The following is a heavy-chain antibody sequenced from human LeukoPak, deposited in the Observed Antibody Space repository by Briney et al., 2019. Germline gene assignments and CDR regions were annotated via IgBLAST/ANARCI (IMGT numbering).Heavy chain of an antibody. J-gene: IGHJ4*02. Sequence: PSETLSLTCTVSGGSISSSSYYWGWIRQPPGKGLEWIGSIYYSGSTYYNPSLKSRVTISVDTSKNQFSLKLSSVTAADTAVYYCARRTYYYGSGRTCWYWGQGTLVTVSS. V-gene: IGHV4-39*07. D-gene: IGHD3-10*01. CDR1: GGSISSSSYY. CDR3: ARRTYYYGSGRTCWY. CDR2: IYYSGST.